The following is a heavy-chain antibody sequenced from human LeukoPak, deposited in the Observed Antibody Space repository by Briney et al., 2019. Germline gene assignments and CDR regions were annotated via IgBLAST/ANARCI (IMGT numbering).Heavy chain of an antibody. V-gene: IGHV3-23*01. D-gene: IGHD2-2*01. Sequence: PGGSLRLSCAASGFTFSSYAMSWVRQAPGKGLEWVSAISGSGGSTYYADSVKGRFTISRDNSKNTLYLQMNSLRAEDTAVYYCAKDMGLIVVVPAASFDYWGQGTLVTVSS. CDR3: AKDMGLIVVVPAASFDY. CDR1: GFTFSSYA. J-gene: IGHJ4*02. CDR2: ISGSGGST.